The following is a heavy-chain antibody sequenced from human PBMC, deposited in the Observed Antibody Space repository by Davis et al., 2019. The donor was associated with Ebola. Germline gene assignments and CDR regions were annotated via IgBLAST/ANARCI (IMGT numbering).Heavy chain of an antibody. J-gene: IGHJ6*02. CDR3: ARGLRITGTTWYYGMDV. CDR1: GFTFSSYG. Sequence: GGSLRLSCAASGFTFSSYGMHWVRQAPGKGLEWVAVISYDGSNKYYADSVKGRFTISRDNSKNTVYLQMNSLRAEDTAVYYCARGLRITGTTWYYGMDVWGQGTTVTVSS. D-gene: IGHD1-20*01. V-gene: IGHV3-30*03. CDR2: ISYDGSNK.